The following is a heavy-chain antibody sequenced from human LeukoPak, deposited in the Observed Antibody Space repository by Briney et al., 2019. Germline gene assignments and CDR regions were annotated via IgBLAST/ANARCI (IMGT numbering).Heavy chain of an antibody. D-gene: IGHD6-6*01. CDR1: GGSISSSSYY. Sequence: SETLSLTCTVSGGSISSSSYYWGWIRQPPGKGLEWIGSIYYSGSTYYNPSLKSRVTISVDTSKNQFSLKLSSVTAADTAVYYCARGAFEYSTMLSYYYFDYWGQGTLVTVSS. CDR3: ARGAFEYSTMLSYYYFDY. V-gene: IGHV4-39*07. CDR2: IYYSGST. J-gene: IGHJ4*02.